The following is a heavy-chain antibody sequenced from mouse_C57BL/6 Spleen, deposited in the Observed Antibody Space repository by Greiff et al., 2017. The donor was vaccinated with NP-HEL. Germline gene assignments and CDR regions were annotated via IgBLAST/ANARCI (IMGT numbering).Heavy chain of an antibody. V-gene: IGHV5-4*01. CDR1: GFTFSSYA. CDR2: ISDGGSYT. CDR3: ARELPVAY. Sequence: EVQRVESGGGLVKPGGSLKLSCAASGFTFSSYAMSWVRQTPEKRLEWVATISDGGSYTYYPDNVKGRFTISRYNAKNNLYLQMSHLKSEDTAMYYCARELPVAYWGQGTLVTVSA. J-gene: IGHJ3*01.